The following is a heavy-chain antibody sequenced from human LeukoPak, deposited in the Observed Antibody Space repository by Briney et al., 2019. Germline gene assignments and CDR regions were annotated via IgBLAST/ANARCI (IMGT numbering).Heavy chain of an antibody. Sequence: ASVKVSCKASGYTFTGYYIHWVRQAPGQGLEWMGIINPSGGSTIYAQRFQGRVTMTRDTSTSTIYMELNSLRSEDTAVYYCARDLDSSSWSICYFDYWGQGTLVTVFS. CDR3: ARDLDSSSWSICYFDY. CDR1: GYTFTGYY. D-gene: IGHD6-13*01. J-gene: IGHJ4*02. CDR2: INPSGGST. V-gene: IGHV1-46*01.